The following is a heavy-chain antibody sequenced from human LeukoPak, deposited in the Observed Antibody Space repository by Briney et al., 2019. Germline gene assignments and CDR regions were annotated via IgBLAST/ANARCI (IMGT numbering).Heavy chain of an antibody. CDR3: ARLTGTTTFIHY. V-gene: IGHV4-59*01. CDR2: IYYSGNT. D-gene: IGHD1-26*01. J-gene: IGHJ4*02. CDR1: GGSISPYY. Sequence: PSEALSLTCTVSGGSISPYYWSWIRQPPGKGLEWLGYIYYSGNTDYNPSLKSRVAISVDTSKNQFPLKLRSVTAADTAVYYCARLTGTTTFIHYWAQGTLVTVSS.